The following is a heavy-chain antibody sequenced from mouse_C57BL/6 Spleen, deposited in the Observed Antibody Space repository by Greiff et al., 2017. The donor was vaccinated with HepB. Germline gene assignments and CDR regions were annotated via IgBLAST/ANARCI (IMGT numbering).Heavy chain of an antibody. CDR3: ASQGLLHVAWYFDV. CDR1: GFTFSDYG. CDR2: ISSGSSTI. Sequence: EVQRVESGGGLVKPGGSLKLSCAASGFTFSDYGMHWVRQAPEKGLEWVAYISSGSSTIYYADTVKGRFTISRDNAKNTLFLQMTSLRSEDTAMYYGASQGLLHVAWYFDVWGTGTTVTVSS. J-gene: IGHJ1*03. V-gene: IGHV5-17*01. D-gene: IGHD2-3*01.